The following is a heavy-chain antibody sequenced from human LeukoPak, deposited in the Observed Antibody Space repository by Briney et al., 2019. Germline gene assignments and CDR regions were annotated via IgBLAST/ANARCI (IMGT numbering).Heavy chain of an antibody. CDR3: AKGFYDSGP. D-gene: IGHD3-22*01. J-gene: IGHJ5*02. CDR2: TSYDGNNE. CDR1: GFAFSSFG. Sequence: GGSLRLSCAASGFAFSSFGMHWVRQAPGKGLEYVALTSYDGNNEYYADSVEGRFTISRDNSKNTVCLQMNSLRVEDTAVYYCAKGFYDSGPWGQGTLVTVSS. V-gene: IGHV3-30*18.